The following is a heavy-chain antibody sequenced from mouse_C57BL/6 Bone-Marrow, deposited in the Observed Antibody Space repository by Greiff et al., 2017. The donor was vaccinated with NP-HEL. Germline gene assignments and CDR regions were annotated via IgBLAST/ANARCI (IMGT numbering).Heavy chain of an antibody. CDR3: ASLLWYFDV. CDR1: GFTFSSYA. J-gene: IGHJ1*03. V-gene: IGHV5-4*03. D-gene: IGHD1-2*01. CDR2: ISDGGSYT. Sequence: VMLVESGGGLVKPGGSLKLSCAASGFTFSSYAMSWVRQTPEKRLEWVATISDGGSYTYYPDNVKGRFTISRDNAKNNLYLQMSHLKSEDTAMYYCASLLWYFDVWGTGTTVTVSS.